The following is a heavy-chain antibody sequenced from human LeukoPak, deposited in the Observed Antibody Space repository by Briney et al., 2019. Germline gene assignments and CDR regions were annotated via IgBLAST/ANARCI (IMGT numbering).Heavy chain of an antibody. CDR2: ISGSGTNT. J-gene: IGHJ4*02. Sequence: GGTLRLSCAASGFTFSSYGMSWVRQAPGKGLEWVSGISGSGTNTDYADSVKGRFTISRDNSKNTLYLQMNSLRAEDTAVYYCAKTPAPVFGSKHYFDYWGQGTLVTVSS. CDR1: GFTFSSYG. CDR3: AKTPAPVFGSKHYFDY. D-gene: IGHD3-3*01. V-gene: IGHV3-23*01.